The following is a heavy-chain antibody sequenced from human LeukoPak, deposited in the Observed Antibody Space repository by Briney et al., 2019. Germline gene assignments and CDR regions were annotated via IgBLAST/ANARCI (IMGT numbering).Heavy chain of an antibody. J-gene: IGHJ4*02. Sequence: PGGSLRLSCAASGFTFSSYSMNWVRQAPGKGLEWVSSISSSSSYIYYADSVKGRFTISRDNAKNSLYLQMNSLRAEDTAVYYCASAHTGYSSGWNDYWGQGTLVTVSS. CDR1: GFTFSSYS. V-gene: IGHV3-21*01. CDR2: ISSSSSYI. CDR3: ASAHTGYSSGWNDY. D-gene: IGHD6-19*01.